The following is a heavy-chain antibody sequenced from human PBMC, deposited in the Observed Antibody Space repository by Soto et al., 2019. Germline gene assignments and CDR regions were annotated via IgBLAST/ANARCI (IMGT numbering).Heavy chain of an antibody. D-gene: IGHD3-16*02. CDR3: ARDADYDYVWGSYPRTPDVDY. J-gene: IGHJ4*02. V-gene: IGHV3-30-3*01. CDR2: ISYDGSKK. CDR1: GFTFSSYA. Sequence: QVQLVESGGGVVQPGRSLRLSCAASGFTFSSYAMHWVRQAPGQGLEWVAVISYDGSKKYYADSVKGRFTISRDNSKNTLYLQMNSLRAEDTDVYYCARDADYDYVWGSYPRTPDVDYWGQGNLVNVSS.